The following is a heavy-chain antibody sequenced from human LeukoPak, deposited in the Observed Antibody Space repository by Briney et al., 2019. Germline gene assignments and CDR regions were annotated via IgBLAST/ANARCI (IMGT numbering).Heavy chain of an antibody. J-gene: IGHJ4*02. Sequence: SETLSLTCTVSGYSIRSGFYWGWIRQPPGKGLEWIGNIYHGGITYYTPSLKSRVTISVDTSKNQFYLKLSSVTAADTAVYYCARAVGSFDWLPLFDYWGREPWSPSPQ. CDR1: GYSIRSGFY. D-gene: IGHD3-9*01. CDR2: IYHGGIT. V-gene: IGHV4-38-2*02. CDR3: ARAVGSFDWLPLFDY.